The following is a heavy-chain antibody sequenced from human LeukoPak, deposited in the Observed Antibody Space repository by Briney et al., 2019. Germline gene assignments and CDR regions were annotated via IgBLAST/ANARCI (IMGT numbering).Heavy chain of an antibody. CDR1: GGSISSYY. J-gene: IGHJ4*02. Sequence: SETLSLTCTVSGGSISSYYWSWIRQPPGKGLEWIGSIYHSGSTYYNPSLKSRVTISVDTSKNQFSLKLSSVTAADTAVYYCAREGDYGDYVHDYWGQGTLVTVSS. CDR2: IYHSGST. CDR3: AREGDYGDYVHDY. D-gene: IGHD4-17*01. V-gene: IGHV4-38-2*02.